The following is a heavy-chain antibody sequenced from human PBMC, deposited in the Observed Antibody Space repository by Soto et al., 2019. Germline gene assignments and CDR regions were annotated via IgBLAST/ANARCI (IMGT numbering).Heavy chain of an antibody. CDR1: GYSISSGYY. V-gene: IGHV4-38-2*02. J-gene: IGHJ4*02. Sequence: PSETLSLTCAVSGYSISSGYYWGWIRQPPGKGLEWIGSIYHSGSTYYNPSLKSRVTISVDTSKNQFSLKLSSVTAADTAVYYCARDRNIAAADFDYWGQGTLVTVSS. CDR3: ARDRNIAAADFDY. D-gene: IGHD6-13*01. CDR2: IYHSGST.